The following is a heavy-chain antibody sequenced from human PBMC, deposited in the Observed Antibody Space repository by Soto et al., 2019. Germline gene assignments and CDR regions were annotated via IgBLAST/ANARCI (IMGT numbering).Heavy chain of an antibody. CDR3: AKDRSRAYDSSGYLFDY. CDR1: GFTFSSYG. CDR2: ISYDGSNK. Sequence: PVGSLRLSCAASGFTFSSYGMHWVRQAPGKGLEWVAVISYDGSNKYYADSVKGRFTISRDNSKNTLYLQMNSLRAEDTAVYYCAKDRSRAYDSSGYLFDYWGQGTLVTVSS. V-gene: IGHV3-30*18. D-gene: IGHD3-22*01. J-gene: IGHJ4*02.